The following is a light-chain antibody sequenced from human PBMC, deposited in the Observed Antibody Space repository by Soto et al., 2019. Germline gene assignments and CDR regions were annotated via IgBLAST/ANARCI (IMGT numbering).Light chain of an antibody. J-gene: IGKJ4*01. CDR2: AAS. Sequence: LLVTQSPSSVSASVGDRVTITCRASQPISNWLAWYQQKPGKAPKLLIYAASSLQSGVPSRFSGSGSGTHFTLTISSLQPEVFVTYYCQQANSLPPLTFGGGTTVEIK. V-gene: IGKV1-12*01. CDR3: QQANSLPPLT. CDR1: QPISNW.